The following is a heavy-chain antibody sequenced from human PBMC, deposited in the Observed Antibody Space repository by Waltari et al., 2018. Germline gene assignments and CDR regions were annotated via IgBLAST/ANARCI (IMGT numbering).Heavy chain of an antibody. CDR3: ARGPW. J-gene: IGHJ4*02. Sequence: EVQLEESGGGLVQPGGSLRLSCAASGFSFSDYWMSWVRQAPGKGLEWVANIKRDGSERNYVDSVKGRFTISRDNAKNSLYLQMNSLRAEDTAVYYRARGPWWGQGTLVTVSS. V-gene: IGHV3-7*01. CDR2: IKRDGSER. CDR1: GFSFSDYW.